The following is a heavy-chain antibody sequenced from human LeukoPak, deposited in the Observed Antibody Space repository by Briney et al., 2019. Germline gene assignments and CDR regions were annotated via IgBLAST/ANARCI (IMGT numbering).Heavy chain of an antibody. CDR2: INTGNGNT. CDR3: ARALSSPSLVGMDV. D-gene: IGHD2-2*01. J-gene: IGHJ6*04. CDR1: GYTFTNYV. V-gene: IGHV1-3*04. Sequence: GASVKVSCKASGYTFTNYVIYWVRQAPGQRLEWMGWINTGNGNTKYSKRFRGRVTVTRDTSATTAYMELSSLRSEDTAVYYCARALSSPSLVGMDVWGKGTTVTVSS.